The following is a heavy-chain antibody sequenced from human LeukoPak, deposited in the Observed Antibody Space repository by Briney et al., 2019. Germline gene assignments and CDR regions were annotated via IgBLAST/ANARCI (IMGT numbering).Heavy chain of an antibody. CDR3: ARYYYGSGSYYP. CDR1: GGSFSGYY. D-gene: IGHD3-10*01. V-gene: IGHV4-34*01. J-gene: IGHJ5*02. Sequence: PLETLSLTCAVYGGSFSGYYWSWIRQPPGKGLEWIGEINHSGSTNYNPSLKSRVTISVDTSKNQFSLKLSSVTAADTAVYYCARYYYGSGSYYPWGQGTLVTVSS. CDR2: INHSGST.